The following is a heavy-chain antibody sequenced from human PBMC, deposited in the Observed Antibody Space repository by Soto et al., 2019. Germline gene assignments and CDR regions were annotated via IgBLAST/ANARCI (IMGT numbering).Heavy chain of an antibody. D-gene: IGHD2-15*01. CDR3: ARVVVLAATLWFDP. CDR1: GYTFTSYG. J-gene: IGHJ5*02. V-gene: IGHV1-18*01. CDR2: ISAYNGNT. Sequence: ASVKVSCKASGYTFTSYGISCVRRAPGQGLEWMGWISAYNGNTNYAQKLQGRVTMTTDTSTSTAYMELRSLRSDDTAVYYCARVVVLAATLWFDPWGQGTLVTVSS.